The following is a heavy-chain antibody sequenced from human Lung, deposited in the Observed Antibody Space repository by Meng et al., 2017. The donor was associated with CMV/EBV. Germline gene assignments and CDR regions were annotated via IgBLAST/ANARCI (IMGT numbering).Heavy chain of an antibody. CDR2: ISWDGGST. CDR3: AKDRYSGSYSSPGYFDY. CDR1: GFTFDDYT. D-gene: IGHD1-26*01. V-gene: IGHV3-43*01. Sequence: GEXXKISCAASGFTFDDYTRHWVRQAPGKGLEWVSLISWDGGSTYYADSVKGRFTISRDNSKNSLYLQMNSLRTEDTALYYCAKDRYSGSYSSPGYFDYWGQGXLVTVSS. J-gene: IGHJ4*02.